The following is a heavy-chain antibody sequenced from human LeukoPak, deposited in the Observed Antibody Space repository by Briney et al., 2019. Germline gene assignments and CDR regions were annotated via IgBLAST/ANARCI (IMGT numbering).Heavy chain of an antibody. V-gene: IGHV4-59*01. D-gene: IGHD3-16*01. CDR2: VYAGGIT. J-gene: IGHJ4*02. Sequence: SETLSLTRTLAGGSISIYYWAWVRRPPGKGLEWVSDVYAGGITNYNPSIASRVTISVDTSKNHLSLSLSSVSAADTAVYFCARKWKLGPSFDHWGQGTLVTVSS. CDR3: ARKWKLGPSFDH. CDR1: GGSISIYY.